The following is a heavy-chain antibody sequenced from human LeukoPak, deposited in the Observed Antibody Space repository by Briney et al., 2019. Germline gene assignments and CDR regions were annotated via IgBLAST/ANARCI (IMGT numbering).Heavy chain of an antibody. CDR2: INNDGGSI. V-gene: IGHV3-74*01. CDR1: GFTFSSYW. J-gene: IGHJ2*01. CDR3: ARVGTNWYFDL. D-gene: IGHD3-10*01. Sequence: PGGSLRLSCAASGFTFSSYWMHWVRQAPGKGLVWVSHINNDGGSIYYADSVKGRFTISRDNAKNTVSLQMNSLRAEDTAVYYCARVGTNWYFDLWGRGALVTVS.